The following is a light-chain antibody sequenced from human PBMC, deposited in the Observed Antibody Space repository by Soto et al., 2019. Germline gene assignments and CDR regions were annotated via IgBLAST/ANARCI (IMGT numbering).Light chain of an antibody. CDR1: SSDVGTYNL. CDR3: CSYAGSNTDVV. CDR2: EDN. Sequence: QSVLTQPASVSGSPGQSITISCTGTSSDVGTYNLVSWYQQHPGKAPKLMIYEDNKRPSGVSNRFSGSKSDNTASLTISGLQAEDEADYYCCSYAGSNTDVVFGGGTQLTVL. J-gene: IGLJ2*01. V-gene: IGLV2-23*01.